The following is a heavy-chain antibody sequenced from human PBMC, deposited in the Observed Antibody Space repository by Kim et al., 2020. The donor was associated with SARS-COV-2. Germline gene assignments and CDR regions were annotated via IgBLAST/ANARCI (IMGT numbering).Heavy chain of an antibody. CDR1: GGSISSYY. Sequence: SETLSLTCTVSGGSISSYYWSWIRQPPGKGLEWIGYIYYSGSTNYNPSLKSRVTISADTSKNQSSLKLSSVTAADTAVYYCARDQGLSSYDDAFDIWGQGTMVTVSS. CDR2: IYYSGST. CDR3: ARDQGLSSYDDAFDI. D-gene: IGHD3-22*01. V-gene: IGHV4-59*01. J-gene: IGHJ3*02.